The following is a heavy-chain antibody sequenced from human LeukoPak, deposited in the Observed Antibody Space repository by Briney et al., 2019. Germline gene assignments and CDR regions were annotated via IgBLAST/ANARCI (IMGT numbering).Heavy chain of an antibody. V-gene: IGHV1-2*02. CDR3: AREYNWSYEGGFFDY. CDR2: INPNSDVT. Sequence: ASVKASCKASGYTFTGYYLHWVRQAPGQGLEWMGWINPNSDVTNYAQKFQGRVTMTRDTSISTVYMELSGLRSDDTAVYYCAREYNWSYEGGFFDYWGQGTLVTVSS. D-gene: IGHD1-7*01. CDR1: GYTFTGYY. J-gene: IGHJ4*02.